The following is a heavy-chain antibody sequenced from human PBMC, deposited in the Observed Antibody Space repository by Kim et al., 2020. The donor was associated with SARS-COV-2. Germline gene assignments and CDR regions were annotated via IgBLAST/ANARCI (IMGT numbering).Heavy chain of an antibody. D-gene: IGHD3-22*01. Sequence: SETLSLTCTVSNGSISSGGYYWTWIRQHPGKGLEWIGFIFYSGSTHYNPSLKSRVTISVDTSKNHFSLKLTSVTAADTAVYYCASVPYHYDSSFYEGDYWGQGTLVTVSS. J-gene: IGHJ4*02. CDR1: NGSISSGGYY. CDR2: IFYSGST. CDR3: ASVPYHYDSSFYEGDY. V-gene: IGHV4-31*03.